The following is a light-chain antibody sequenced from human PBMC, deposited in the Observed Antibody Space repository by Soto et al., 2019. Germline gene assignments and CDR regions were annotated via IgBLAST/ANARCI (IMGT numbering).Light chain of an antibody. Sequence: DIQLTQSPSILSASVGDRVTITCRASQSIGSWLAWYQQKPGQAPNLLIFQTSNLESGVPSRFSGSGSGTDFTLTISSLQPEDFATYYCQQCNTYSTFGQGTKVESK. CDR1: QSIGSW. CDR2: QTS. CDR3: QQCNTYST. J-gene: IGKJ1*01. V-gene: IGKV1-5*03.